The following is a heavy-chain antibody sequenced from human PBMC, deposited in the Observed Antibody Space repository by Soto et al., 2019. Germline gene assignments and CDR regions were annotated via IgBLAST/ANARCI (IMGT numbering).Heavy chain of an antibody. CDR1: GYTFTTYA. V-gene: IGHV1-3*01. CDR3: GRSVVGATGEILYNAMDV. Sequence: QVQLVQSGAEVKKPGASVKVSCKAPGYTFTTYALPWVRQAPGQRPEWMGWINPASGHTKYSKKFQDRVTITRDTSASTGYMELSSLRSEDTAVYYCGRSVVGATGEILYNAMDVWGQGTTVTVSS. CDR2: INPASGHT. D-gene: IGHD1-26*01. J-gene: IGHJ6*02.